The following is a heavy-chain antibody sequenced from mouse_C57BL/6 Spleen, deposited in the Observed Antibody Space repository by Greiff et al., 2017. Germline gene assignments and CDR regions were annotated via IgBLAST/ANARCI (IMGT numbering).Heavy chain of an antibody. D-gene: IGHD1-1*01. V-gene: IGHV1-66*01. J-gene: IGHJ2*01. Sequence: VQLQQSGPELVKPGASVKISCKASGYSFTSYYIHWVKQRPGQGLEWIGWIYPGSGNTKYNEKFKGKATLTADTSSSTAYMQLSSLTSEDSAVYDCARSLFTTVVAPWDYWGQGTTLTVSS. CDR1: GYSFTSYY. CDR3: ARSLFTTVVAPWDY. CDR2: IYPGSGNT.